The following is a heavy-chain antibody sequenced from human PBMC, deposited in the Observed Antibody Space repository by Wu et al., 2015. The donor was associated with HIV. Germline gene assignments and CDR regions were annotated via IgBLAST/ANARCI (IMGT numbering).Heavy chain of an antibody. Sequence: VQLVQSGAEVKKPGASVRISCKAYGFTFASYGFTWVRQAPGQGLQWMGWISAYDGNTDYAQSFQDRVTMTTDTATSTAYMELRSLRSDDTAVYYCARGVDSNSTPFDYWGQGTLVTVSS. CDR1: GFTFASYG. CDR3: ARGVDSNSTPFDY. D-gene: IGHD6-6*01. CDR2: ISAYDGNT. V-gene: IGHV1-18*01. J-gene: IGHJ4*02.